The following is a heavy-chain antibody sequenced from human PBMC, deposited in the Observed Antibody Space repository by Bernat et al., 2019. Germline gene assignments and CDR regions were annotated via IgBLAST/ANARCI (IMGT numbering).Heavy chain of an antibody. Sequence: EMQLVESGGVVVQPGGSLRLSCAASGFTFDDYAMHWVRQAPGKGLEWVSLISWDGGSTYYADSVKGRFTISRDNSKNSLYLQMNSLRAEDTALYYCAKDRSVAGLYYYYYGMDVWGQGTTVTVSS. V-gene: IGHV3-43D*04. J-gene: IGHJ6*02. D-gene: IGHD6-19*01. CDR2: ISWDGGST. CDR3: AKDRSVAGLYYYYYGMDV. CDR1: GFTFDDYA.